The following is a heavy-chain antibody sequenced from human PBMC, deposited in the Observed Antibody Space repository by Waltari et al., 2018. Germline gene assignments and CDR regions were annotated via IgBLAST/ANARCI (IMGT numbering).Heavy chain of an antibody. D-gene: IGHD3-3*01. CDR3: ARAATLRFLEWLPFDP. J-gene: IGHJ5*02. CDR1: GGSISSYY. CDR2: IYYSGST. V-gene: IGHV4-59*01. Sequence: QVQLQESGPGLVKPSETLSLTCTVSGGSISSYYWSWIRQPQGKGLEWIGYIYYSGSTNYNPSLKSRVTISVDTSKNQFSLKLSSVTAADTAVYYCARAATLRFLEWLPFDPWGQGTLVTVSS.